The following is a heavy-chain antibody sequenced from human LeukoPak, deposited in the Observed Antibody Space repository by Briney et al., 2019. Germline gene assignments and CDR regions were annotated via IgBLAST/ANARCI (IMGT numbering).Heavy chain of an antibody. CDR2: IYYNGNT. V-gene: IGHV4-39*07. J-gene: IGHJ4*02. Sequence: PSETLSLTCTVSGDSISSDTFYWAWIRQPPGEGPEWIGSIYYNGNTYYNPSLKSRVTLSVDTSKNQFSLRLSSMTAADTAVYYCAREDILTGFHGIGFWGQGTLVTVSS. CDR3: AREDILTGFHGIGF. D-gene: IGHD3-9*01. CDR1: GDSISSDTFY.